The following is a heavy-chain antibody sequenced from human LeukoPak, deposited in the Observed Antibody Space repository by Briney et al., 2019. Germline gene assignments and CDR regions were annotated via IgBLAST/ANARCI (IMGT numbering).Heavy chain of an antibody. CDR1: GGSINNYY. CDR3: ARDGYSSAWADLEYFDY. J-gene: IGHJ4*02. D-gene: IGHD6-19*01. V-gene: IGHV4-4*07. Sequence: SETLSLTCTVSGGSINNYYWSWIRLPAGKGLEWIGRIYTTGSSNYNPSLKGRVTISVDKSKNQFSLSLSSVTAADTAIYYCARDGYSSAWADLEYFDYWGQGIPVTVSS. CDR2: IYTTGSS.